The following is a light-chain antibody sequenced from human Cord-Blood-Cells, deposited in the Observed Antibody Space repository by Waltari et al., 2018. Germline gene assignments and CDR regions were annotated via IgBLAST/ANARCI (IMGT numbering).Light chain of an antibody. J-gene: IGKJ2*01. Sequence: DIQMTQSPSSLSASVGDSVTITYRASQSISSYLNWYQQKPGKAPKLLSYAASSLQSGVPSRFSGSGSGTDFTLTISSLQPEDFATYYCQQSYGTPYTFGQGTKLEIK. CDR2: AAS. CDR3: QQSYGTPYT. CDR1: QSISSY. V-gene: IGKV1-39*01.